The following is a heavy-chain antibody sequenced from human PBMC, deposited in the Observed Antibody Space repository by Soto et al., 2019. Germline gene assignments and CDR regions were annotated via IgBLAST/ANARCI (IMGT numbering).Heavy chain of an antibody. Sequence: SETLSLTCTVSGGSVSSGSYYWSWIRHPPGKGLEWIGYIYYSGSTNYNPSLKSRVTISVDTSKNQFSLKLSSVTAADTAVYYCAREGWELSYYFDYWGQGTLVTVSS. D-gene: IGHD1-26*01. J-gene: IGHJ4*02. V-gene: IGHV4-61*01. CDR1: GGSVSSGSYY. CDR2: IYYSGST. CDR3: AREGWELSYYFDY.